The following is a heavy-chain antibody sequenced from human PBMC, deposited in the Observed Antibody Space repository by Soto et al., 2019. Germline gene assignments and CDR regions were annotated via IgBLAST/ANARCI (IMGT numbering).Heavy chain of an antibody. CDR3: ARKDYYDRTYSFDY. Sequence: ASVKVSCKASGYTFTSYGISCVRQAPGQGLEWMGWISAYNGNTNYAQKLQGRVTMTTDTSTSTAYMELRSLRSDDTAVYYCARKDYYDRTYSFDYWGQGTLVTVSS. D-gene: IGHD3-22*01. CDR2: ISAYNGNT. V-gene: IGHV1-18*04. J-gene: IGHJ4*02. CDR1: GYTFTSYG.